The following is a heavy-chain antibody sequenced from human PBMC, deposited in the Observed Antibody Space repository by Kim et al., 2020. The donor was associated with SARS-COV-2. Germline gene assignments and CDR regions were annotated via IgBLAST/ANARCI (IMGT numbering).Heavy chain of an antibody. CDR2: INDSGST. J-gene: IGHJ6*01. V-gene: IGHV4-34*01. Sequence: SETLSLTCAVYGESFSGHLWTWIRQAPGKGLEWIGEINDSGSTNYKPSLKSRVTISVDTSNNQFSLMLSSGTVADTAVFYCSRVAGVWSYYYYFIMHVWG. D-gene: IGHD3-10*01. CDR1: GESFSGHL. CDR3: SRVAGVWSYYYYFIMHV.